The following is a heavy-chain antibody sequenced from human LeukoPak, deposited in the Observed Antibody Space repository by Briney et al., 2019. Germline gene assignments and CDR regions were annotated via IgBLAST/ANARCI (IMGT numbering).Heavy chain of an antibody. D-gene: IGHD6-19*01. CDR1: GYTFTSYG. Sequence: GASVKVSCKASGYTFTSYGISWAREAPGQGLEGMGWISGYNGNTNYAQKLQGRVTMTTDTSTSTAYMELRSLRSDDTAVYYCARDLSIAVAGQGGYWGQGTLVTVSS. CDR3: ARDLSIAVAGQGGY. V-gene: IGHV1-18*01. J-gene: IGHJ4*02. CDR2: ISGYNGNT.